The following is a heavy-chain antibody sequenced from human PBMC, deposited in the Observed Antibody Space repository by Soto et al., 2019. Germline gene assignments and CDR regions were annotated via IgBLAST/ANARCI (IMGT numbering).Heavy chain of an antibody. J-gene: IGHJ4*02. V-gene: IGHV6-1*01. CDR1: GDSVSSNSAA. CDR2: TYYRSKWYH. Sequence: PSETLSLTCAISGDSVSSNSAAWNWIRQSPSRGLEWLGRTYYRSKWYHDYALSVKSRISINPDTSKNQISLQLNSVTPEDTVVYYCTRASYSSRWYWYFDYWGQGSLVTVSS. D-gene: IGHD6-13*01. CDR3: TRASYSSRWYWYFDY.